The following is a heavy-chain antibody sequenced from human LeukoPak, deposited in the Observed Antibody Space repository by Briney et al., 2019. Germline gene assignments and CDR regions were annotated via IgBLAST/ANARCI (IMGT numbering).Heavy chain of an antibody. CDR3: ARGLHGSTGGYYFDY. CDR2: INHSGST. CDR1: GGSFSGYY. D-gene: IGHD1-26*01. Sequence: SETMSLTCAVYGGSFSGYYWSWIRQPPGKGLEWIGEINHSGSTNYNPPLKSRVTISVDTSKNQFSLKLSSVTAADTAVYYCARGLHGSTGGYYFDYWGQGTLVTVSS. J-gene: IGHJ4*02. V-gene: IGHV4-34*01.